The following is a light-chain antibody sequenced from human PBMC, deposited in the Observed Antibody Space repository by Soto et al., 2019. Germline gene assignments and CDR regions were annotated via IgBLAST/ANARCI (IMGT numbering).Light chain of an antibody. J-gene: IGKJ1*01. CDR2: SAS. CDR3: QKYDSAPWT. Sequence: IQMTQSPSSLSASVGDRGIITCRASQGIGNSLAWYQQKAGRVPKLLMHSASTLLSGVPSRFSGSGSGTDFTLTISSLQPEDVATYYCQKYDSAPWTFGQGTKVEIK. V-gene: IGKV1-27*01. CDR1: QGIGNS.